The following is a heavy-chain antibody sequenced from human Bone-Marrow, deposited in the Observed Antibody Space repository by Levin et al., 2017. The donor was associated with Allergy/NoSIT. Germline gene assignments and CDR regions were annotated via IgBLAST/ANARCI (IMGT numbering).Heavy chain of an antibody. D-gene: IGHD3-3*01. Sequence: GASVKVSCKASGYTFTGYYMHWVRQAPGQGLEWMGRINPNSGGTNYAQKFQGRVTMTRDTSISTAYMELSRLRSDDTAVYYCVLDFGVVIRRHWFDPWGQGTLVTVSS. CDR2: INPNSGGT. J-gene: IGHJ5*02. CDR1: GYTFTGYY. CDR3: VLDFGVVIRRHWFDP. V-gene: IGHV1-2*06.